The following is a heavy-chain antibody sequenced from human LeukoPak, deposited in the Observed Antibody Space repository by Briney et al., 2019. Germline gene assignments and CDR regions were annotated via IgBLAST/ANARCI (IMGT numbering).Heavy chain of an antibody. CDR1: GSNYSSYW. CDR3: ASFIARYAFDI. Sequence: NPGGSLRLSCAASGSNYSSYWMSWVRQAPGKGLEWVANIKQDGSEKYYVDSVKGRFTISRDNAKNSLYLQMNSLRAEDTAVYYCASFIARYAFDIWGQGTMVTVSS. D-gene: IGHD6-13*01. J-gene: IGHJ3*02. V-gene: IGHV3-7*01. CDR2: IKQDGSEK.